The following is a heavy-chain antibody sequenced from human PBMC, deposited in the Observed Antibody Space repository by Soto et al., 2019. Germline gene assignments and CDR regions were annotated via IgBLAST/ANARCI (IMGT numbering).Heavy chain of an antibody. V-gene: IGHV4-4*07. Sequence: SETLSLTCTVSGASISSHCWNWIRQPAGKGLEWIGRFCTSDNINYNPSLKSRVTVSVDTSTNHFSLKVTSVTAADTAVYYCARGGCSGDYCFDCWGQGTQVTVSS. CDR3: ARGGCSGDYCFDC. D-gene: IGHD4-17*01. CDR1: GASISSHC. CDR2: FCTSDNI. J-gene: IGHJ5*01.